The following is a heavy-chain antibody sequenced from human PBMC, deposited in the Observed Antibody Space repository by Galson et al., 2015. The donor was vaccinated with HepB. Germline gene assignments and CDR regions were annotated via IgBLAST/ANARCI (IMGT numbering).Heavy chain of an antibody. J-gene: IGHJ4*02. Sequence: SVKVSCKASGYTFTSYGISWVRQAPGQGLEWMGWISAYNGNTNYAQKLQGRVTMTTDTSTSTAYMELRSLRSDDTAVYYCALGLAVAAKRPLGYWGQGTLVTVSS. CDR1: GYTFTSYG. V-gene: IGHV1-18*01. CDR2: ISAYNGNT. D-gene: IGHD6-19*01. CDR3: ALGLAVAAKRPLGY.